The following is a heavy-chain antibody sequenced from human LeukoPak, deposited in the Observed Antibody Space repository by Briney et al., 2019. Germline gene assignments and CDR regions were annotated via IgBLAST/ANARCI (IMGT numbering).Heavy chain of an antibody. J-gene: IGHJ5*02. CDR1: GFTFGDYA. V-gene: IGHV3-49*03. CDR3: TRAYTQLGFDP. D-gene: IGHD2-2*01. CDR2: IRSKAYGVTT. Sequence: QPXXXXXLSCXXSGFTFGDYAMSWFRPAPGKGLEWVGFIRSKAYGVTTEYAASVKGRFTISRDDSKSIAYLQMNSLKTEDTAVYYCTRAYTQLGFDPWGQGTLVTVSS.